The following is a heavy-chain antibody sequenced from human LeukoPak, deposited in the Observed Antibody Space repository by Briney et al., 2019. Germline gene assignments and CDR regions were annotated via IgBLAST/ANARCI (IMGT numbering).Heavy chain of an antibody. CDR1: GFTFSSYA. V-gene: IGHV3-23*01. CDR2: ISGSGGST. J-gene: IGHJ5*02. CDR3: AKDLGYGGYNWFDP. Sequence: GGSLRLSRAASGFTFSSYAMSWVRQAPGKGLEWVSAISGSGGSTYYADSVKGRFTISRDNSKNTLYLQMNSLRAEDTAVYYCAKDLGYGGYNWFDPWGQGILVTVSS. D-gene: IGHD3-16*01.